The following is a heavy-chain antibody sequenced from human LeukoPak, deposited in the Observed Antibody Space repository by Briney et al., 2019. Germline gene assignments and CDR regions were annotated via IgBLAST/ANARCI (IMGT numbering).Heavy chain of an antibody. V-gene: IGHV3-13*01. J-gene: IGHJ5*02. CDR3: ARALAPAGNSRDNWFDP. Sequence: GGSLRLSCAASGFTFSSYEMHWARQATGKGLEWVATIGTAGGIHYAGSVKGRFTISRENARNSLYLQMDSLGAGDTAVYYCARALAPAGNSRDNWFDPWGQGTLVTVSS. CDR2: IGTAGGI. CDR1: GFTFSSYE. D-gene: IGHD2/OR15-2a*01.